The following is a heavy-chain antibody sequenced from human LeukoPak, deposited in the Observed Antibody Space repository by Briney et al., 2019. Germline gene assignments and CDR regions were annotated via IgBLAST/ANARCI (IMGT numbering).Heavy chain of an antibody. J-gene: IGHJ5*02. CDR3: ASDCSSTSCHST. V-gene: IGHV4-34*01. D-gene: IGHD2-2*01. Sequence: SETLSLTCAVYGGSFSGYYWSWIRQPPGKGLEWIGEINHSGSTNYNPPLKSRVTISVDTSKNQFSLKLSSVTAADTAVYYCASDCSSTSCHSTWGQGTLVTVSS. CDR1: GGSFSGYY. CDR2: INHSGST.